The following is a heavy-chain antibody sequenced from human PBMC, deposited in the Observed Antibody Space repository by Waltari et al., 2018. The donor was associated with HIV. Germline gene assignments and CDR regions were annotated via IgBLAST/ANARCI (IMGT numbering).Heavy chain of an antibody. Sequence: EVQLVESGGGLVQPGGSLRLSCAASGFTFSSYSMNWVRQAPGKGLEWVSYISSSSSTIYYADSVKGRFTISRDNAKNSLYLQMNSLRAEDTAVYYCASGCGGDCYSEDYWGQGTLVTVSS. D-gene: IGHD2-21*02. J-gene: IGHJ4*02. CDR1: GFTFSSYS. V-gene: IGHV3-48*04. CDR3: ASGCGGDCYSEDY. CDR2: ISSSSSTI.